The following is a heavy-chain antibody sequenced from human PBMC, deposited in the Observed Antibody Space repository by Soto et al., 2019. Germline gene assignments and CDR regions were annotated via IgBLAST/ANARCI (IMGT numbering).Heavy chain of an antibody. CDR3: ARDTYGDYYFDN. CDR1: GYTFTNYY. Sequence: QVQLVQSGAEVRKPGASVKVSCKASGYTFTNYYIHWVRQAPGQGLEWMGIINPSGGSTSYAQKFQGRVTMTRDTYTSTVYMELSSLRSEDTAVYYGARDTYGDYYFDNWGQGTLVTVSS. D-gene: IGHD4-17*01. CDR2: INPSGGST. J-gene: IGHJ4*02. V-gene: IGHV1-46*03.